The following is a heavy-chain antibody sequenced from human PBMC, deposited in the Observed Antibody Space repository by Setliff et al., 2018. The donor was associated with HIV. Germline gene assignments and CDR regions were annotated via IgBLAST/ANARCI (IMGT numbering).Heavy chain of an antibody. Sequence: ASVMVSCKVSGSTLSEEAIHWVRQAPGKGLKWMGGFDPEDGEKIYAQNFQGRVTTTEDTSTDTAYMELSSLTYEDTAVYYCAKERFTLIGLDSFDIWGQGTMVTVSS. D-gene: IGHD3-22*01. V-gene: IGHV1-24*01. CDR3: AKERFTLIGLDSFDI. CDR1: GSTLSEEA. CDR2: FDPEDGEK. J-gene: IGHJ3*02.